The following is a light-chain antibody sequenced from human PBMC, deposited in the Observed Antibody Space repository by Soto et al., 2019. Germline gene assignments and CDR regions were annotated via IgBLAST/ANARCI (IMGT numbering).Light chain of an antibody. Sequence: EIVLTQSPATLSLSPGERATLSCRASQSVRGSYLAWYRQRPGQAPRLLIYGATSRATGIPDRFSGSGSGTDFTLTISRLEPEDFAVYYCQQYDSTPLYTFGQGTRLEIK. CDR2: GAT. CDR1: QSVRGSY. CDR3: QQYDSTPLYT. V-gene: IGKV3-20*01. J-gene: IGKJ5*01.